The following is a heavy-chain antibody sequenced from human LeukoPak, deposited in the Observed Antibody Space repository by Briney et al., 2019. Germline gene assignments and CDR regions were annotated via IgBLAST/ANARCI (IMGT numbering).Heavy chain of an antibody. CDR2: IFYRGGT. CDR3: ARGLWFGDAFDI. J-gene: IGHJ3*02. V-gene: IGHV4-39*07. D-gene: IGHD3-10*01. Sequence: SETLSLTCTVSSGSINTSNYYWGWIRQPPGTGLEWIGNIFYRGGTYYSPSLKSRVTISLDTSRNQFSLNLNSVTAADTAVYYCARGLWFGDAFDIWGQGQWSPSLQ. CDR1: SGSINTSNYY.